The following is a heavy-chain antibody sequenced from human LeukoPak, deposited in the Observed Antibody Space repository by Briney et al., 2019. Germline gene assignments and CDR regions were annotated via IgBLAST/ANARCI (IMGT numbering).Heavy chain of an antibody. CDR3: ARDKVVGPTQFDY. Sequence: GGSLGLSCVASGFTFSSYWMSWVRQAPGKELEWVANIKQDGGEKYSVDSVKGRFTISRDNAKNSLYLQMSSLRAEDTAVYYCARDKVVGPTQFDYWGQGTLVTVSS. D-gene: IGHD1-26*01. J-gene: IGHJ4*02. V-gene: IGHV3-7*03. CDR2: IKQDGGEK. CDR1: GFTFSSYW.